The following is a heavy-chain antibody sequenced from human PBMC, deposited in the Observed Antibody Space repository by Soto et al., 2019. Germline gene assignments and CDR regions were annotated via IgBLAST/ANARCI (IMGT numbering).Heavy chain of an antibody. CDR3: AREMRTRNITIFGVVIYYYYGMDL. CDR1: VYTFASYA. V-gene: IGHV1-3*01. D-gene: IGHD3-3*01. Sequence: GXSVKVSCKASVYTFASYAMHWVRQAPGQSLEWMGWINAGNGNTKYSQKFQGRVTITRDTSASTAYMELSSLRSEDTAVYYCAREMRTRNITIFGVVIYYYYGMDLWGQGPTLTVSS. J-gene: IGHJ6*02. CDR2: INAGNGNT.